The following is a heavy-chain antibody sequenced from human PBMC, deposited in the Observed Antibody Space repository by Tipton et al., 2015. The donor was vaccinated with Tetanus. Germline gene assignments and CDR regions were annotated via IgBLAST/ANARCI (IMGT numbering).Heavy chain of an antibody. J-gene: IGHJ4*02. D-gene: IGHD2-15*01. V-gene: IGHV3-33*01. Sequence: SGFIFSSYGIHWVRQAPGKGLEWVAVSWYDGTDKYYGDSVKGRFTTSRDNSKNPLYLQMNSLRAEDTAVYYCAREADCSGGSCFSGDFDNWGQGTQVTVSS. CDR3: AREADCSGGSCFSGDFDN. CDR2: SWYDGTDK. CDR1: GFIFSSYG.